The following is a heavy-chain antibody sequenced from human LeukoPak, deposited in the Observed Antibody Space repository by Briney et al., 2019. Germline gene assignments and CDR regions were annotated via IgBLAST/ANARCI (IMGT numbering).Heavy chain of an antibody. CDR1: GGSFSGYY. J-gene: IGHJ4*02. D-gene: IGHD6-19*01. CDR2: INHSGST. Sequence: SETLSLTCAVYGGSFSGYYWNWIRQPPGKGLEWIGEINHSGSTNYNPSLKSRVTISVDTSKNQFSLKLSSVTAADTAVYYCAIAVAGYFDYWGQGTLVTVSS. CDR3: AIAVAGYFDY. V-gene: IGHV4-34*01.